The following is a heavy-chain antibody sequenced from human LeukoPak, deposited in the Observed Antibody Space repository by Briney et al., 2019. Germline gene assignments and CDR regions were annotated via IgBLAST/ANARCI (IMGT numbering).Heavy chain of an antibody. CDR1: GGSISSGGYY. CDR3: ARSRREVYNGNWFDP. V-gene: IGHV4-31*03. Sequence: PSETLSLTCTVSGGSISSGGYYWSWIRQHPGKGLEWIGYIYYSGSTHYNPSLKSRVTISVDTSKNQFSLKLSSVTAADTAVYYCARSRREVYNGNWFDPWGQGTLVTVSS. D-gene: IGHD5-24*01. J-gene: IGHJ5*02. CDR2: IYYSGST.